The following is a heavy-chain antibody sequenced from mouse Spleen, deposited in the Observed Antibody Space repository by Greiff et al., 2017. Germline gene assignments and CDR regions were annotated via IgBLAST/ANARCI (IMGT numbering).Heavy chain of an antibody. CDR3: ARVVAGAMDY. Sequence: VQLKESGPELVKPGALVKMSCKASGYTFTVYNMHWVKQSHGKSLEWIGYTNPNNGGTSYNQKFKGKATLTVIKSSSTAYMELRSLTSEDSAVYYCARVVAGAMDYWGQGTSVTDSS. V-gene: IGHV1-22*01. J-gene: IGHJ4*01. D-gene: IGHD1-1*01. CDR2: TNPNNGGT. CDR1: GYTFTVYN.